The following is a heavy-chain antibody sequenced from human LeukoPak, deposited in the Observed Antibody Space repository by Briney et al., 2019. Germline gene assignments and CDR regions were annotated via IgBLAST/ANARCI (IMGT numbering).Heavy chain of an antibody. CDR3: ARTPSIIVVVDDFQH. J-gene: IGHJ1*01. CDR2: VYPGDSDT. D-gene: IGHD2-15*01. V-gene: IGHV5-51*01. Sequence: GESLKISCKGSGYSFTSYWIGWVRQMPGKGLEWMGIVYPGDSDTRYSPSFQGQVTISADKSISTAYLQWSSLKASDTAMYYCARTPSIIVVVDDFQHWGQGTLVTVSS. CDR1: GYSFTSYW.